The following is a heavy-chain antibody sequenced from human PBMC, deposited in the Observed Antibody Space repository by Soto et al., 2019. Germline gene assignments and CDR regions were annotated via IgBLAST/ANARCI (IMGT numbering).Heavy chain of an antibody. J-gene: IGHJ4*02. Sequence: QAPGKGLEWVSSISSSSSYIYYADSVKGRFTISRDNAKNSLYLQMNSLRAEDTAVYYCARDLGDSGYDPGTFDYWGQGTLVTVSS. V-gene: IGHV3-21*01. CDR2: ISSSSSYI. D-gene: IGHD5-12*01. CDR3: ARDLGDSGYDPGTFDY.